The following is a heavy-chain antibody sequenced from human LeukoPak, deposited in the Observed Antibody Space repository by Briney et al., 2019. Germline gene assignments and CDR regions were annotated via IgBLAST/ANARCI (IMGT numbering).Heavy chain of an antibody. CDR3: ARVGTIFGVVNHFDP. CDR2: IYHSGST. CDR1: GGSISSGGYY. D-gene: IGHD3-3*01. Sequence: PSETLSLTCTVSGGSISSGGYYWSWIRQPPGKGLEWIGYIYHSGSTYYNPSLKSRVTISVDRSKNRFSLKLSSVTAADTAVYYCARVGTIFGVVNHFDPWGQGTLVTVSS. V-gene: IGHV4-30-2*01. J-gene: IGHJ5*02.